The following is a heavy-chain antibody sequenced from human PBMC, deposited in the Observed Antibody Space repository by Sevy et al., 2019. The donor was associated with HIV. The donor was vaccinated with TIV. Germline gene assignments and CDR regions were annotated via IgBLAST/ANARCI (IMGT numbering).Heavy chain of an antibody. CDR3: AGDGGYCSSTSCSRSFDY. CDR1: GGTFSSYA. Sequence: ASVKVSCKASGGTFSSYAISWVRQAPGQGLEWMGGIIPIFGTANYAQKFQGRVTITADESTSTAYMELSSLGSEDTAVYYCAGDGGYCSSTSCSRSFDYWGQGTLVTVSS. J-gene: IGHJ4*02. CDR2: IIPIFGTA. V-gene: IGHV1-69*13. D-gene: IGHD2-2*01.